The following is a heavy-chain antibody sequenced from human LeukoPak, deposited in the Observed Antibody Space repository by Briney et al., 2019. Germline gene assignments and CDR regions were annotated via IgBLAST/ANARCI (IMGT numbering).Heavy chain of an antibody. V-gene: IGHV4-31*03. Sequence: PSQTLSLTCTVSGGSISSGGYYGTWSRQHPGKGLENIGYIDYSGSTYYNPSLKSRLTISVDTSKNQFSLKLSSVTAADTAVYYCARVPASGYYHHYFDHWGQGTLVTVSS. CDR3: ARVPASGYYHHYFDH. CDR1: GGSISSGGYY. J-gene: IGHJ4*02. D-gene: IGHD3-3*01. CDR2: IDYSGST.